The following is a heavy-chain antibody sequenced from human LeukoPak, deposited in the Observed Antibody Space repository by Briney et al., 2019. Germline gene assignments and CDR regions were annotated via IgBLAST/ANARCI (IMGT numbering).Heavy chain of an antibody. Sequence: GGSLRLSCAASGFTFSTFAMIWVRQPPGKGLEWVSSIFPSGGEIHYADSVKGRFTISRDNSKNTLYLQMNSLRAEDTAVYYCAKDTYYDYVWGSYEIDYWGQGTLVTVSS. V-gene: IGHV3-23*01. CDR3: AKDTYYDYVWGSYEIDY. CDR1: GFTFSTFA. D-gene: IGHD3-16*01. J-gene: IGHJ4*02. CDR2: IFPSGGEI.